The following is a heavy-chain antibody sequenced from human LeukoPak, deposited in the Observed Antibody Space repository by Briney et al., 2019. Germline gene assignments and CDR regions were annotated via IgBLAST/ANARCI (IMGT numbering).Heavy chain of an antibody. CDR1: GLSFSNYA. J-gene: IGHJ4*02. Sequence: GGSLRLSCEASGLSFSNYAMAWVRQAPGKGLEWVSLITGTSGRTYYAASVKGRFTISRDNSKNMLYLQMNSLTAEDTAVYYCAKEKTLLWFGELSEFDYWGQGTLVTVSS. D-gene: IGHD3-10*01. CDR2: ITGTSGRT. V-gene: IGHV3-23*01. CDR3: AKEKTLLWFGELSEFDY.